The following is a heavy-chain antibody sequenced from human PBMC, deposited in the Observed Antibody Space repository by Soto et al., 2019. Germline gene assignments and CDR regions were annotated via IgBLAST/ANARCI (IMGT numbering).Heavy chain of an antibody. Sequence: SETLSLTCTVSGGSISSYYWSWIRQPAGKGLEWIGRIYTSGSTSYNPSLKSRVTMSVDTSKNQFSLKLSSVTAADTAVYYCARVGVAAAGHNWFDPWGQGTLVTVSS. CDR3: ARVGVAAAGHNWFDP. J-gene: IGHJ5*02. CDR2: IYTSGST. V-gene: IGHV4-4*07. CDR1: GGSISSYY. D-gene: IGHD6-13*01.